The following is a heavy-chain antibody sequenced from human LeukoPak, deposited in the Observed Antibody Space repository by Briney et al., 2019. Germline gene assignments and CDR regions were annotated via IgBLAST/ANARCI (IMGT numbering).Heavy chain of an antibody. CDR3: AKAPGYSYGPVHFDY. J-gene: IGHJ4*02. Sequence: GGSLRLSCAASGFTFSSYAMHWGRQAPGKGLEWVAIISYDGNNIYYADSVKGRFTISRDNSKNTLYLQMNSLTADDTAVYYCAKAPGYSYGPVHFDYWGQGTLVTVSS. V-gene: IGHV3-30-3*01. CDR2: ISYDGNNI. D-gene: IGHD5-18*01. CDR1: GFTFSSYA.